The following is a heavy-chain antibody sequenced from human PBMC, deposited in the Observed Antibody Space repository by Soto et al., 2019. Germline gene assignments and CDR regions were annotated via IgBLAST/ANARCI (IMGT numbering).Heavy chain of an antibody. V-gene: IGHV4-59*11. CDR1: GDSINSHY. Sequence: SETLSLTYGVSGDSINSHYWSWIRQPPGKGLEWIGFIYYSGSTKYNPSLESRVTISVDTSKNQFSLKLSPVTTADTAVYYCARESAGSGKNNWFDPWGQGTLVTVSS. J-gene: IGHJ5*02. CDR2: IYYSGST. CDR3: ARESAGSGKNNWFDP. D-gene: IGHD3-10*01.